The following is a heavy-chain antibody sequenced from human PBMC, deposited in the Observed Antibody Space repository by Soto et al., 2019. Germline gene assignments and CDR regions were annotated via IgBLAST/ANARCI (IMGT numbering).Heavy chain of an antibody. Sequence: GGSLRLSCAASGFTFSSYGMHWVRQAPGKGLEWVAVISYDGSNKYYADSVKGRFTISRDNSKNTLYLQMNSLRAEDTAVYYCAKAPFDYWGQGTLVTVSS. CDR2: ISYDGSNK. CDR1: GFTFSSYG. CDR3: AKAPFDY. V-gene: IGHV3-30*18. J-gene: IGHJ4*02.